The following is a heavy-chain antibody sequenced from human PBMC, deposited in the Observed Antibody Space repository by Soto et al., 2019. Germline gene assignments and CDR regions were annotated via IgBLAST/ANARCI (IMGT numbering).Heavy chain of an antibody. D-gene: IGHD2-15*01. CDR2: VIPIFGTP. V-gene: IGHV1-69*01. CDR1: GGTFSTYA. J-gene: IGHJ6*02. Sequence: QVQLVQSGAEVKKPGSSVKVSCKAPGGTFSTYAISWVRLAPGQGLEWMGGVIPIFGTPKYAQKFQGRVTITADESTSTGYMELRSLRSEDTAVYYCARSQGGSSSLDIYYYYYYGMDVWGQGTTVTVSS. CDR3: ARSQGGSSSLDIYYYYYYGMDV.